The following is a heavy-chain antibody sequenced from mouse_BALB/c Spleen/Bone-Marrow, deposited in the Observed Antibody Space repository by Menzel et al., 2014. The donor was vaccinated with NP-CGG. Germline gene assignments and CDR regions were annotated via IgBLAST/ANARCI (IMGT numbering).Heavy chain of an antibody. CDR3: ARSGYGNYFYAMDY. CDR1: GYAFTNYL. D-gene: IGHD2-10*02. Sequence: VQLQQFGAELVRPGTSVKVSCKASGYAFTNYLIEWVKQRPGQGLEWIGVINPGSGGTNYNEKFKGKATLTADKSSSTAYMQLSSLTSDDSAVYFCARSGYGNYFYAMDYWGQGTSVTVSS. V-gene: IGHV1-54*01. CDR2: INPGSGGT. J-gene: IGHJ4*01.